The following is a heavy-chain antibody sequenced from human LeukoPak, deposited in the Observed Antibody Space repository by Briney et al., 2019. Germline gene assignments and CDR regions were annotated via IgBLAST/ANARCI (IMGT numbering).Heavy chain of an antibody. CDR3: ARQEYCSGGSCYTWFDP. D-gene: IGHD2-15*01. V-gene: IGHV5-51*01. Sequence: GESLKISCKDSGYRFSSYWIAWVRQMPGKGLEYIGIIYPGDSGIRYSPSFQGQVTISADKSISTAYLQWSSLKASDTAMYYCARQEYCSGGSCYTWFDPRGQGTLVTVSS. CDR2: IYPGDSGI. J-gene: IGHJ5*02. CDR1: GYRFSSYW.